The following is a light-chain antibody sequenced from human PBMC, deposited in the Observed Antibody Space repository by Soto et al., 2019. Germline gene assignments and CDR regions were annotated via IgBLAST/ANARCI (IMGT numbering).Light chain of an antibody. CDR2: DVS. CDR1: SSDVGGYNY. Sequence: QSALTQPGSVSGSPGQPVTISCTGTSSDVGGYNYVSWYQQHPGKAPKLMIYDVSKRPSGVPDRFSGSKSGNTASLNISGLQAEDEADYYCCSYAGSYTYVFGTGTQVTVL. J-gene: IGLJ1*01. CDR3: CSYAGSYTYV. V-gene: IGLV2-11*01.